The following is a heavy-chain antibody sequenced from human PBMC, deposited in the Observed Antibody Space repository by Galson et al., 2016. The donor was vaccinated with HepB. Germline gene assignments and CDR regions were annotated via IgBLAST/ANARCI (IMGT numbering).Heavy chain of an antibody. CDR1: GFSLSTYGEC. V-gene: IGHV2-70*01. CDR3: ARMSIGRWGAFEV. D-gene: IGHD7-27*01. Sequence: PALVKPTQTLTLTCTFSGFSLSTYGECVSWIRQPPGKALEWLAAIDWEDDTYYITHLKTRLTIFQDTSKNQVVLSMTNMDSVDTGTYFCARMSIGRWGAFEVSGQGTVVTVSS. J-gene: IGHJ3*01. CDR2: IDWEDDT.